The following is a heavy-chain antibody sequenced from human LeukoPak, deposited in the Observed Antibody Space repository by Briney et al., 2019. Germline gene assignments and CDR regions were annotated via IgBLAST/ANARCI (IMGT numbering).Heavy chain of an antibody. J-gene: IGHJ3*02. Sequence: PGGSLRLSCAASGFTFSSYSMNWVRQAPGKGLEWVSSISSSSSYMYYADSVKGRFTISRDNAKNSLYLQMNSLRAEDTAVYYCARDSSSSSTLDAFDIWGQGTMVTVSS. CDR2: ISSSSSYM. D-gene: IGHD6-13*01. CDR1: GFTFSSYS. V-gene: IGHV3-21*01. CDR3: ARDSSSSSTLDAFDI.